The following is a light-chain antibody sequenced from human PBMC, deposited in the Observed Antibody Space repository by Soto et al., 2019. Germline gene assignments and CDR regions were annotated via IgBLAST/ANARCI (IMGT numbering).Light chain of an antibody. V-gene: IGLV2-14*01. CDR2: EVS. CDR1: SSDVGGYNY. Sequence: QSALTQPASVSGSPGQSITISCTGTSSDVGGYNYVSWYQQHPGKAPKLMIYEVSNRPSGVSNRFSGSKSGNTASLTISWLQAEDEADYYCSSYTSSSTVVFGGVTKLTVL. J-gene: IGLJ2*01. CDR3: SSYTSSSTVV.